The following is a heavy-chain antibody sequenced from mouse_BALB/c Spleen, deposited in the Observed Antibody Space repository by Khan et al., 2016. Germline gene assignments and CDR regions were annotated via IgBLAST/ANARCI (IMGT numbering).Heavy chain of an antibody. Sequence: EVQLVESGGGLVKPGGSLKLSCAASGFAFSSYDMSWVRQTPEKRLEWVAYISSGGGTTYYPDTVKGRFTISRDNAKNTLYLQMSSLKSEDTAMYYCARKSAYYGSSSPFAYWGQGTLVTVSA. CDR2: ISSGGGTT. D-gene: IGHD1-1*01. CDR3: ARKSAYYGSSSPFAY. CDR1: GFAFSSYD. J-gene: IGHJ3*01. V-gene: IGHV5-12-1*01.